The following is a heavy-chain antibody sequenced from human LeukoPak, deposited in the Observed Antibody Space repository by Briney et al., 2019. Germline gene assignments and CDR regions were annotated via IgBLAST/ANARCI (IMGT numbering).Heavy chain of an antibody. CDR3: ARAVAGDY. CDR1: GYTFTNFG. J-gene: IGHJ4*02. Sequence: ASVKVSCKASGYTFTNFGISWVRQAPGQGLEWMGWINPNSGGTNYAQKFQGRVTMTRDTSISTAYMELSRLRSDDTAVYYCARAVAGDYWGQGTLVTVSS. D-gene: IGHD6-19*01. CDR2: INPNSGGT. V-gene: IGHV1-2*02.